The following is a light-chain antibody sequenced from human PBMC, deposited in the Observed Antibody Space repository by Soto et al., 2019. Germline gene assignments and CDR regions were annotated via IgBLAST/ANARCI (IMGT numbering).Light chain of an antibody. J-gene: IGKJ5*01. CDR2: DAS. Sequence: IQMTQSPSSLSASVGDRVTITCQASQDIAKNLNWYQQKPGKAPKLLIYDASSLQTGVPSRFSGSGSATHFTSTISSLQSEDIATYYCQQYDNLLPITFGQGTRLEIK. CDR1: QDIAKN. V-gene: IGKV1-33*01. CDR3: QQYDNLLPIT.